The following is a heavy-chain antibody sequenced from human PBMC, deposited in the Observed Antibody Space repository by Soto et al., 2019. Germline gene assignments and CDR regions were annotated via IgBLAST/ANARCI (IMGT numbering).Heavy chain of an antibody. J-gene: IGHJ4*02. CDR1: GFTFSSYG. CDR2: ISYDGSNK. D-gene: IGHD1-26*01. CDR3: AKDWLGSRFDY. Sequence: QVQLVESGGGVVQPGRSLRLSCAASGFTFSSYGMHWVRQAPGKGLEWVAVISYDGSNKYYADSVKGRFTISRDNSKNTLYLQMNSLRADDTAVYYCAKDWLGSRFDYWGQGTLVTVSS. V-gene: IGHV3-30*18.